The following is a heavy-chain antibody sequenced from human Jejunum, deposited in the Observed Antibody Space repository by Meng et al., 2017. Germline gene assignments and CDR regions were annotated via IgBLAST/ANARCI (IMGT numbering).Heavy chain of an antibody. V-gene: IGHV3-72*01. D-gene: IGHD4-23*01. J-gene: IGHJ4*02. CDR3: SKSEGGNSQLDF. CDR2: IRKQVNSYST. Sequence: GESLKISCTGSGFSFSDHYMDWVRQAPGKGLEWVGRIRKQVNSYSTEYAASVKGRFTMSRDDSRNSVYLQMGSLKTEDTAVYYCSKSEGGNSQLDFWGQGTLVTVSS. CDR1: GFSFSDHY.